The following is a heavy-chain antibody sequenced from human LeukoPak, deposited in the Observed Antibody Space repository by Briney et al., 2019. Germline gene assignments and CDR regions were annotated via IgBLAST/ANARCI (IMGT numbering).Heavy chain of an antibody. CDR1: GFTFSNAW. CDR3: TTDSLLASGGGDCYH. V-gene: IGHV3-15*01. D-gene: IGHD2-21*02. J-gene: IGHJ4*02. Sequence: PGGSLRLSCAASGFTFSNAWMSWVRQAPGKGLGWVGRIKSKTDGGTTDYAAPVKGRFTISRDDSKNTLYLQMNSLKTEDTAVYYCTTDSLLASGGGDCYHWGQGTLVTVSS. CDR2: IKSKTDGGTT.